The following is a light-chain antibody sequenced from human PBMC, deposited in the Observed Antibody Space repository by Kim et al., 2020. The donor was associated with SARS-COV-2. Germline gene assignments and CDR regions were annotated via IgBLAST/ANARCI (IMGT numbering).Light chain of an antibody. J-gene: IGKJ2*01. Sequence: EIVLTQSPGTLSLSPGERTSLSCRASQSVFSNLAWYQQKPGQAPRLLIYGASSRATGIPDRFSGSGSGTDFTLTISRLEPEDFVVYYCQQYVGLPYTFGQGTKLEI. V-gene: IGKV3-20*01. CDR2: GAS. CDR1: QSVFSN. CDR3: QQYVGLPYT.